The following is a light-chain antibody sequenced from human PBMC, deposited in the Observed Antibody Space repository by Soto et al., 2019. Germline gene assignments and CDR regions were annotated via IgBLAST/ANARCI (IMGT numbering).Light chain of an antibody. CDR3: HQRQSWPRT. Sequence: EIVMTQSPATLSVSPGERVTLSCRARQSVGSNLAWYQQKPGQAPRLLIYGASTRATGIPARFSASGSGTDFTLTISDVQPEDFALYYCHQRQSWPRTFGQGTKVDIK. CDR2: GAS. J-gene: IGKJ1*01. V-gene: IGKV3-15*01. CDR1: QSVGSN.